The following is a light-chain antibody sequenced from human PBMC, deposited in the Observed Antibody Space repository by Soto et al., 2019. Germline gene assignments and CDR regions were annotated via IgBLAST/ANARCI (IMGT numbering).Light chain of an antibody. CDR2: GAS. CDR1: QSVGSSY. CDR3: XQYVSSPWT. J-gene: IGKJ1*01. Sequence: EIVLTQSPGTLSLSPGERATLSCRASQSVGSSYLAWYQQTPGQAPRLLIYGASSRATGIPDRFSGSGSGTDFTLTISRLEPEDFAXYYCXQYVSSPWTFGQGTKVEIK. V-gene: IGKV3-20*01.